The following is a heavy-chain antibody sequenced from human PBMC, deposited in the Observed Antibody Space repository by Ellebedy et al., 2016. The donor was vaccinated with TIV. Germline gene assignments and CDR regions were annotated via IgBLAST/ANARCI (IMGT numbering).Heavy chain of an antibody. CDR1: GGTFSSSA. V-gene: IGHV1-69*04. Sequence: ASVKVSCKASGGTFSSSAINWVRQAPGEGPEWMGRIIPSLDITDYAPKFQVRVTITADKSTTTAYMELSSLRSEDTAVYYCARRPGLYDSSPGQPTQNGSIDYWGQGTLVTVSS. CDR2: IIPSLDIT. CDR3: ARRPGLYDSSPGQPTQNGSIDY. D-gene: IGHD3-22*01. J-gene: IGHJ4*02.